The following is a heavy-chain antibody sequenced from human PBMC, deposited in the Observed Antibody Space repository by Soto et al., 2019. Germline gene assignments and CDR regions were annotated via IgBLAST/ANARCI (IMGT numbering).Heavy chain of an antibody. CDR3: ARGQFGPSGITIFGVAPDDY. D-gene: IGHD3-3*01. CDR2: ISSSSSYI. Sequence: GGSLRLSCAASGFTFSSYSMNWVRQAPGKGLEWVSSISSSSSYIYYADSVKGRFTISRDNAKNSLYLQMNSLRAEDTAVYYCARGQFGPSGITIFGVAPDDYWGQGTLVTVSS. J-gene: IGHJ4*02. CDR1: GFTFSSYS. V-gene: IGHV3-21*01.